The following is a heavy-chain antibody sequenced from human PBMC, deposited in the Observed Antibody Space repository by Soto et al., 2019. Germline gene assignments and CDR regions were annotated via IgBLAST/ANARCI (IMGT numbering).Heavy chain of an antibody. Sequence: SLRLSCAASGFTFDDYAMHWVRQAPGKGLEWVSGISWNSGSIGYADSVKGRFTISRDNAKNSLYLQMNSLRAEDTALYYCARGAMFFGGFIHFNHGGKEPLVTFHS. CDR2: ISWNSGSI. D-gene: IGHD3-3*01. CDR1: GFTFDDYA. J-gene: IGHJ4*02. CDR3: ARGAMFFGGFIHFNH. V-gene: IGHV3-9*01.